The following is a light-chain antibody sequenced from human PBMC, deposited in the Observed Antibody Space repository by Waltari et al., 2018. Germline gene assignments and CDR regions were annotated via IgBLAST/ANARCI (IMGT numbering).Light chain of an antibody. V-gene: IGLV3-21*02. CDR3: QVWDSSSDHPRV. Sequence: SYVLTQPPSVSVAPGQTARITCGGNNMGSKSVHWYQQKPGQAPVLVVYDESDRPSGIPDRFSGSNSGNTATLTISRVEAGDEADYYCQVWDSSSDHPRVFGGGTKLTVL. CDR1: NMGSKS. CDR2: DES. J-gene: IGLJ3*02.